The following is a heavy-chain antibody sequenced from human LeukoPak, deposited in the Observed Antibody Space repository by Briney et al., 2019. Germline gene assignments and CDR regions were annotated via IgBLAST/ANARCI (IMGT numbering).Heavy chain of an antibody. CDR1: GGTFSSYA. D-gene: IGHD1-26*01. V-gene: IGHV1-69*04. Sequence: GASVKVSCKASGGTFSSYAISWVRQAPGQGLEWMGRIIPILGIANYAQKFQGRVTTTADKSTSTAYMELSSLRSEDTAVYYCARVVDSGWYFDLWGRGTLVTVSS. J-gene: IGHJ2*01. CDR2: IIPILGIA. CDR3: ARVVDSGWYFDL.